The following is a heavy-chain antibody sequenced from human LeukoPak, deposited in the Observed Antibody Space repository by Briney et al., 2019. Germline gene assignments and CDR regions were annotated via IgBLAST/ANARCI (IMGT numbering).Heavy chain of an antibody. V-gene: IGHV5-51*01. Sequence: GESLKISCKGSGYSFTSYWIGWVRQMPGKGPEWMGIIYPGDSDATYNPSFQGQVTISADKSISTAYLQWSSLKASDTAMYYCARLLGDHGSGAVDYWGQGTLVTVSS. CDR2: IYPGDSDA. D-gene: IGHD3-10*01. J-gene: IGHJ4*02. CDR1: GYSFTSYW. CDR3: ARLLGDHGSGAVDY.